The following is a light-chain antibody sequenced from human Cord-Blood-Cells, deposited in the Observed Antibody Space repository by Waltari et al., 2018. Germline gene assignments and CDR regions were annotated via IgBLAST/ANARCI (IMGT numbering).Light chain of an antibody. CDR2: EVS. J-gene: IGLJ1*01. Sequence: QSALTQPATVSGSPGQSITISCTGTSSDVGGYNYVSWYQQHPGKAPKLWFYEVSNRPSGVSNRFSGSKSGKTASLTISGLQAEDEADYYCSSYTSSSTLVFGTGTKVTVL. CDR3: SSYTSSSTLV. CDR1: SSDVGGYNY. V-gene: IGLV2-14*01.